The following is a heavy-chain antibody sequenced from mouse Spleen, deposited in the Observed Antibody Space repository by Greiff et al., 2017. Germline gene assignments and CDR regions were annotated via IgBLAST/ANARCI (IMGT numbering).Heavy chain of an antibody. CDR1: GYTFTSYW. V-gene: IGHV1-69*01. D-gene: IGHD4-1*01. Sequence: QVQLQQPGAELVMPGASVKLSCKASGYTFTSYWMHWVKQRPGQGLEWIGEIDPSDSYTNYNQKFKGKATLTVDKSSSTAYMQLSSLTSEDSAVYYCARRTGTRNFDYWGQGTTLTVSS. CDR3: ARRTGTRNFDY. J-gene: IGHJ2*01. CDR2: IDPSDSYT.